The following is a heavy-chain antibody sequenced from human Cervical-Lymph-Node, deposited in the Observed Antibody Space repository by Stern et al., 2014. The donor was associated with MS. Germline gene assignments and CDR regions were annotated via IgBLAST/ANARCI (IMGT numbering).Heavy chain of an antibody. Sequence: QVQLVQSGAEVKKPGASLKVSCRTSGYSLTKYAMHWVRQAPGQRLEWMGWINADNGNTRYSQTFQGRVTFTRDTSASTVYMELISLRSEDAAVYFCAFMAAGVLPEYWGQGTLVTVSS. V-gene: IGHV1-3*01. CDR3: AFMAAGVLPEY. J-gene: IGHJ4*02. CDR1: GYSLTKYA. CDR2: INADNGNT. D-gene: IGHD2-8*01.